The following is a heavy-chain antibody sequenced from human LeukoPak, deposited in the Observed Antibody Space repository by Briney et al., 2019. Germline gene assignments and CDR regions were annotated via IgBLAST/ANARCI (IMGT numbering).Heavy chain of an antibody. CDR1: GGSFSGYY. CDR2: INHSGST. J-gene: IGHJ5*02. Sequence: PSETLSLTCAVYGGSFSGYYWSWIRQPPGKGREWLGEINHSGSTNYNPSLKSRVTISVDTSKTQFSLKLSSVTAADTAVYYCAREGCSSTSCFNWFDPWGQGTLVTVSS. D-gene: IGHD2-2*01. CDR3: AREGCSSTSCFNWFDP. V-gene: IGHV4-34*01.